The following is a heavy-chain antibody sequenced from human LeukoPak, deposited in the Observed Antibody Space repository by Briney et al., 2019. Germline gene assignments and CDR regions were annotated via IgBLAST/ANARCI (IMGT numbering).Heavy chain of an antibody. V-gene: IGHV1-2*02. D-gene: IGHD6-13*01. CDR1: GYTFTGYY. J-gene: IGHJ4*02. CDR3: AREATVVAAGTAGINFDY. CDR2: INPNSGGT. Sequence: ASVKVSCKASGYTFTGYYIHWVRQAPGQGLEWMGWINPNSGGTNSAQKFQGRVTMTRDTSITTAYMELSRLRSDDMAMYYCAREATVVAAGTAGINFDYWGQGTLVTVSS.